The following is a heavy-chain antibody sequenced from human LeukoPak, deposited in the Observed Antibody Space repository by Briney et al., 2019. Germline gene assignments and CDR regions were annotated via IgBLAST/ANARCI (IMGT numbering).Heavy chain of an antibody. V-gene: IGHV1-8*01. CDR1: GYTFTSYD. J-gene: IGHJ6*02. CDR3: ARGIYRVLTGLGLYYYYGMDV. CDR2: MNPNSGNT. D-gene: IGHD3-9*01. Sequence: ASVKVSCKASGYTFTSYDIDWVRQATGQGLEWIGWMNPNSGNTGYAQKFQGRVTMTRNTSISTAYMELSSLRSEDTAVYYCARGIYRVLTGLGLYYYYGMDVWGQGTTVTVSS.